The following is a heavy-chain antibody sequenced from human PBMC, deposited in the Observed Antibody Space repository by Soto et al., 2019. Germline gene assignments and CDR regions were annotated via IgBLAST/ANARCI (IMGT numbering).Heavy chain of an antibody. CDR3: ARDPTMVRGVMNYYYGMDV. Sequence: QVQLVQSGAEVKKPGSVVKVSCKASGGTFSSYAISWVRQAPGQGLEWMGGIIPMFGPANYAQKFQGRVTITADESTITAYMELSSLRSEDTAVYYCARDPTMVRGVMNYYYGMDVWGQGTTVTVSS. J-gene: IGHJ6*02. D-gene: IGHD3-10*01. CDR1: GGTFSSYA. V-gene: IGHV1-69*01. CDR2: IIPMFGPA.